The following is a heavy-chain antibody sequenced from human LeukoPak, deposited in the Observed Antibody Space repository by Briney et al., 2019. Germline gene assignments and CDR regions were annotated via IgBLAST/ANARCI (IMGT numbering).Heavy chain of an antibody. Sequence: GGLRLSCAASGFTFSSYSMNWVRQAPGKGLEWVSSISSSSSYIYYADSVKGRFTISRDNAKNSLYLQMNSLRAEDTAVYYCARDHRAYDFWSGYSVYWGQGTLVTVSS. CDR2: ISSSSSYI. D-gene: IGHD3-3*01. CDR1: GFTFSSYS. CDR3: ARDHRAYDFWSGYSVY. V-gene: IGHV3-21*01. J-gene: IGHJ4*02.